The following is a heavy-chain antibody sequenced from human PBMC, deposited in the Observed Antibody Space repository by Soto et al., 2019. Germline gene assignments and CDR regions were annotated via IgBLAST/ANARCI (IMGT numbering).Heavy chain of an antibody. Sequence: GASVKVSCKASGYTFTSYAMHWVRQAPGQRLEWMGWINAGNGNTKYSQKFQGRVTITRDTSASTAYMELSSLRSGDTAVYYCARDLGATKPYYYYYGMDVWGQGTTVTVSS. CDR3: ARDLGATKPYYYYYGMDV. CDR1: GYTFTSYA. J-gene: IGHJ6*02. V-gene: IGHV1-3*01. CDR2: INAGNGNT. D-gene: IGHD1-26*01.